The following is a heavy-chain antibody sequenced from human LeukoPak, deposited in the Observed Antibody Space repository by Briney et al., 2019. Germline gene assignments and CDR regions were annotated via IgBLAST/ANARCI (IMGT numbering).Heavy chain of an antibody. D-gene: IGHD5-24*01. CDR2: IIPIFGTA. CDR1: GYTFTGYY. J-gene: IGHJ4*02. CDR3: AREEMATIEPKNDY. Sequence: ASVKVSCKASGYTFTGYYMHWVRQAPGQGLEWMGRIIPIFGTANYAQKFQGRVTITTDESTSTAYMELSSLRSEDTAVYYCAREEMATIEPKNDYWGQGTLVTVSS. V-gene: IGHV1-69*05.